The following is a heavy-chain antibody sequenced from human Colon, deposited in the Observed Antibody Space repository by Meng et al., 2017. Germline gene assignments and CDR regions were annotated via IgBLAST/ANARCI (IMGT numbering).Heavy chain of an antibody. J-gene: IGHJ4*02. CDR2: FFHTGRT. D-gene: IGHD2-15*01. V-gene: IGHV4-4*02. CDR1: GGSISSNW. CDR3: ARGLGTIQRGYCSGGSCSSDY. Sequence: VDLRESGPGMVKPAGTLSLTGAVSGGSISSNWGSWVRQPPGKGLEWIGEFFHTGRTNYDPSLKSRVTISVDTSKNQFSLNLTSVTAADTAVYYCARGLGTIQRGYCSGGSCSSDYWGQGTLVTVSS.